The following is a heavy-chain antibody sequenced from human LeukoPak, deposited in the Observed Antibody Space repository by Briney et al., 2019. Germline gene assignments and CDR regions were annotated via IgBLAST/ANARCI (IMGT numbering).Heavy chain of an antibody. CDR3: ARGGEYYSDSSGYYSLDH. V-gene: IGHV4-31*02. D-gene: IGHD3-22*01. CDR1: GASISSGDSF. J-gene: IGHJ4*02. Sequence: SETLSLTCIVSGASISSGDSFWTWIRHHPGRGLELIGHIYYPGSPYYNPSLKSRITISVDTAKNQFSLKLSSVTAADTAVYYCARGGEYYSDSSGYYSLDHWGQGTRVTVSS. CDR2: IYYPGSP.